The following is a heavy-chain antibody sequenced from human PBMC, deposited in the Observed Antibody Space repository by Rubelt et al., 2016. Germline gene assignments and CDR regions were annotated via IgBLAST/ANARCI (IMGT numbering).Heavy chain of an antibody. D-gene: IGHD2-2*01. CDR1: GYTFTGYY. CDR2: INLNSGGT. CDR3: ARGGLPEAFDY. Sequence: QVQLVQSGAEVKKPGASVKVSCKASGYTFTGYYMHWVRQAPGQGLEWMGWINLNSGGTNYAQKFQGRVTMTRDTSISTAYMELSRLRSDDTAVYYCARGGLPEAFDYWGQGTLVTVSS. V-gene: IGHV1-2*02. J-gene: IGHJ4*02.